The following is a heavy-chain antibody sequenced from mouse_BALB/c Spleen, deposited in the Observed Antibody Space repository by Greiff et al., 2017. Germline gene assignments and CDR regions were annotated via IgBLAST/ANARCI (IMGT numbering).Heavy chain of an antibody. CDR2: IWGDGST. D-gene: IGHD2-3*01. CDR1: GFSLTGYG. CDR3: ARVYDGYGYWYFDV. J-gene: IGHJ1*01. Sequence: VQLQQSGPGLVAPSQSLSITCTVSGFSLTGYGVNWVRQPPGKGLEWLGMIWGDGSTDYNSALKSRLSISKDNSKSQVFLKMNSLQTDDTARYYCARVYDGYGYWYFDVWGAGTTVTVSS. V-gene: IGHV2-6-7*01.